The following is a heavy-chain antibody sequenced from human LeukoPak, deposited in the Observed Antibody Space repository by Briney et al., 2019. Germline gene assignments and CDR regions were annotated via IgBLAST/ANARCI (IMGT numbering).Heavy chain of an antibody. D-gene: IGHD2-2*02. CDR3: ARHWGSYCSSTSCYTRLTYYFDY. Sequence: GGSLRLSCAASGFTFSSYWMSWVRQAPGKGLEWVANIKQDGSEKYYVDSVKGRFTISRDNAKNSLYLQMNSLRAEDTAVYYCARHWGSYCSSTSCYTRLTYYFDYWGQGTLVTVSS. J-gene: IGHJ4*02. CDR2: IKQDGSEK. V-gene: IGHV3-7*01. CDR1: GFTFSSYW.